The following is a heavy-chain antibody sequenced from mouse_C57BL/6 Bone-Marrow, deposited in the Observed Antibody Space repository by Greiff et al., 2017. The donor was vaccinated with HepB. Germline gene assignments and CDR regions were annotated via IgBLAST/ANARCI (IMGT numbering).Heavy chain of an antibody. CDR2: ISNGGGST. D-gene: IGHD2-5*01. CDR3: ARRYSNPYAMDY. Sequence: EVKVVESGGGLVQPGGSLKLSCAASGFTFSDYYMYWVRQTPEKRLEWVAYISNGGGSTYYPDTVKGRFTISRDNAKNTLYLQMSRLKSEDTAMYYCARRYSNPYAMDYWGQGTSVTVSS. CDR1: GFTFSDYY. J-gene: IGHJ4*01. V-gene: IGHV5-12*01.